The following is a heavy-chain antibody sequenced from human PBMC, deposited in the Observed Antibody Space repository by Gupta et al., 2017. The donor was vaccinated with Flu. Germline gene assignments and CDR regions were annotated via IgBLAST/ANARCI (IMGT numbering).Heavy chain of an antibody. CDR3: ARRLWVGYYPDY. J-gene: IGHJ4*02. Sequence: EVQLLASGGGLVQPGGSLRLSCAASGFTFSSYAMNWVRQSPGKGLELVSSISSSASTTYYADSVKGRFTISRDNSKNTLYLQMNSLRAEDTAVYYCARRLWVGYYPDYWGQGTLVTVSS. CDR2: ISSSASTT. D-gene: IGHD3-3*01. CDR1: GFTFSSYA. V-gene: IGHV3-23*01.